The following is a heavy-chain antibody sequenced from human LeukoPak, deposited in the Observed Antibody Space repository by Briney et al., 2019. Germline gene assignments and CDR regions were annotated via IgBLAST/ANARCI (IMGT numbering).Heavy chain of an antibody. CDR2: ISASGVST. CDR1: GFTFSRYA. CDR3: ARDDLGDSYSDF. J-gene: IGHJ4*02. Sequence: GVSLRLSCETSGFTFSRYAMTWVRQAPGKGLEWVSVISASGVSTYYGDSVKGRFTISRDNSKNTLHLQMNSLRAEDTAVYYCARDDLGDSYSDFWGQGTLVTVSS. D-gene: IGHD3-10*01. V-gene: IGHV3-23*01.